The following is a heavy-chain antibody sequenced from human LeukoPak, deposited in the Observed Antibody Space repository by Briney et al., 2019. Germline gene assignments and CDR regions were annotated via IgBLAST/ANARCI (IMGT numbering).Heavy chain of an antibody. D-gene: IGHD2-2*01. CDR1: GGTFSSYA. J-gene: IGHJ6*04. CDR2: IIPIFGTA. CDR3: ARAEAGDIVVVPAATGAHYYYGMDV. Sequence: SVKVSCKASGGTFSSYAISWVRQAPGQGLEWMGGIIPIFGTANYAQKSQGRVTITADKSTSTAYMELSSLRSEDTAVYYCARAEAGDIVVVPAATGAHYYYGMDVWGKGTTVTVSS. V-gene: IGHV1-69*06.